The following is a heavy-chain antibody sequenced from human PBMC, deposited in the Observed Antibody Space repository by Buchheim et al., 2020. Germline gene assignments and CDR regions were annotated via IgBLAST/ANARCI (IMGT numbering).Heavy chain of an antibody. J-gene: IGHJ4*02. CDR3: ARVAPTTVTSYYFDY. CDR2: ISYDGSNK. Sequence: QVQLVESGGGVVQPGRSLRLSCAASGFTFSSYAMHWVRQAPGKGLEWVAVISYDGSNKYYADSVKGRFTISRDNSKNTLYLQMNSLRAEDTAVYYCARVAPTTVTSYYFDYCGQGTL. CDR1: GFTFSSYA. D-gene: IGHD4-17*01. V-gene: IGHV3-30*04.